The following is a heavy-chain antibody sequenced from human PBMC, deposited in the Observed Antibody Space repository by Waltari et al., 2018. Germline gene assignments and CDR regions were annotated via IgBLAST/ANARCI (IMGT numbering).Heavy chain of an antibody. CDR2: INHSGST. J-gene: IGHJ4*02. V-gene: IGHV4-34*01. Sequence: QVQLQQWGAGLLKPSETLSLTRAVYGGSFSGYYWSWIRQPPGKGLEWIGEINHSGSTNYNPSLKSRVTISVDTSKNQFSLKLSSVTAADTAVYYCARGRGDTLYWGQGTLVTVSS. D-gene: IGHD5-18*01. CDR3: ARGRGDTLY. CDR1: GGSFSGYY.